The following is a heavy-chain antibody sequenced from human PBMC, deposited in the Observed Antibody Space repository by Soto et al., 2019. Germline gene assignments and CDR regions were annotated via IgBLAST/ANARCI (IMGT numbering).Heavy chain of an antibody. J-gene: IGHJ5*02. CDR3: AEVWSGYYNWFDP. Sequence: ASVKVSCKASGYTFTGYYMHWVRQAPGQGLEWMGWINPNSGGTNYAQKFQGRVTMTRDTSISTAYMELSRLRSDDTAVYYCAEVWSGYYNWFDPWGQGTLVTVSS. CDR2: INPNSGGT. V-gene: IGHV1-2*02. D-gene: IGHD3-3*01. CDR1: GYTFTGYY.